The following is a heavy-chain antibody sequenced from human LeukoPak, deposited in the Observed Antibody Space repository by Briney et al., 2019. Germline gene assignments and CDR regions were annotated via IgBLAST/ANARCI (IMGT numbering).Heavy chain of an antibody. CDR1: GFTFRSYG. Sequence: QSGGSLRLSCAASGFTFRSYGMSWVRQAPGKGLEWVANIKQDGSEKNYVDSVKGRFTISRDNAKNSLYLQMNSLRAEDTAVYYCARDLYYDSSGSLLYWGQGTLVTVSS. CDR2: IKQDGSEK. CDR3: ARDLYYDSSGSLLY. J-gene: IGHJ4*02. V-gene: IGHV3-7*01. D-gene: IGHD3-22*01.